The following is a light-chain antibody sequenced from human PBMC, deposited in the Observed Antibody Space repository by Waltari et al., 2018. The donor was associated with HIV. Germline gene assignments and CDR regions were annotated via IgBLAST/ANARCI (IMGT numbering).Light chain of an antibody. CDR3: LLSYGSVRL. Sequence: QTVVTQEPSLTVSPGGTVTLTCGSTTGTVTRDHHPYWFQQKPRQAPRTLVYDATDKHSWTPARFSPSFLGGKAALTLTAAQPEDEADYYCLLSYGSVRLFGGGTRLTV. V-gene: IGLV7-46*01. CDR1: TGTVTRDHH. J-gene: IGLJ2*01. CDR2: DAT.